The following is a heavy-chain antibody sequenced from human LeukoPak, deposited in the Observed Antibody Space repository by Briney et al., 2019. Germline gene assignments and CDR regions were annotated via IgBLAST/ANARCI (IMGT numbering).Heavy chain of an antibody. V-gene: IGHV4-34*01. D-gene: IGHD5-18*01. Sequence: SETLSLTCAVYGGSFSGYYWSWIRQPPGKGLEWIGEINHSGSTNYNPSLKSRVAISVDTSKNRFSLKLSSVTAADTAVYYCASRVGYSYGDDYWGQGTLVTVSS. CDR1: GGSFSGYY. CDR3: ASRVGYSYGDDY. J-gene: IGHJ4*02. CDR2: INHSGST.